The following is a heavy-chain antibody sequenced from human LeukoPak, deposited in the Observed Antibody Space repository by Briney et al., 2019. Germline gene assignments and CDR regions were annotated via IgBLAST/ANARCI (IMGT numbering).Heavy chain of an antibody. CDR3: ARGTTVVYFDY. D-gene: IGHD4-23*01. V-gene: IGHV3-48*01. CDR2: ISSSSSTI. J-gene: IGHJ4*02. CDR1: GFTFSSYS. Sequence: PGGSLRLSCAASGFTFSSYSMNWVRQAPGKGLEWVSYISSSSSTIYYADSVKGRFTISRDNAKNSLYLQMNSLRAEDTAVYYCARGTTVVYFDYWGQGTLVTVSS.